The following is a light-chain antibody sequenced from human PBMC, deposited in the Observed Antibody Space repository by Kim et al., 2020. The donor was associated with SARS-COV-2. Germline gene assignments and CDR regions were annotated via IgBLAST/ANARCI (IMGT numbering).Light chain of an antibody. CDR2: GAS. V-gene: IGKV3-15*01. J-gene: IGKJ4*01. CDR1: QGVSDN. Sequence: SPGERVTLSCRASQGVSDNLAWYQQKPGQAPRLLLYGASTRATGIPARFSGSGSGTEFTLDISSLQSEDLAVYYCQQYENWPPVTFGGGTKVDIK. CDR3: QQYENWPPVT.